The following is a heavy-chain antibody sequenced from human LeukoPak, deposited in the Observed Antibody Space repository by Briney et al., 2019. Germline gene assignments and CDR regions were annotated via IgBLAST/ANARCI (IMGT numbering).Heavy chain of an antibody. Sequence: PSQTLSLTCTVSGGSISSGDYYWSWIRQPPGKGLEWIGYIYYSGSTYYNPSLKSRVTISVDTSKNQFSLKLSSVTAADTDVYYCARDPYSSSARPYYYYMDVWGKGTTVTVSS. CDR2: IYYSGST. J-gene: IGHJ6*03. CDR3: ARDPYSSSARPYYYYMDV. CDR1: GGSISSGDYY. D-gene: IGHD6-6*01. V-gene: IGHV4-30-4*08.